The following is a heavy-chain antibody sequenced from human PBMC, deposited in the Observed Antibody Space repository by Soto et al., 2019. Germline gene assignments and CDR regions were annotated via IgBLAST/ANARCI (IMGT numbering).Heavy chain of an antibody. D-gene: IGHD4-17*01. CDR2: IYYSGST. J-gene: IGHJ4*02. Sequence: SETLSLTCTVSGGSIRSGGYYWSWSRQHPGKGLEWIGYIYYSGSTYYNPSLKSRVTISVDTSKNQFSLKLSSVTAADTAVYYCARDIRDYGVKYWGQGTLVAVSA. V-gene: IGHV4-31*03. CDR1: GGSIRSGGYY. CDR3: ARDIRDYGVKY.